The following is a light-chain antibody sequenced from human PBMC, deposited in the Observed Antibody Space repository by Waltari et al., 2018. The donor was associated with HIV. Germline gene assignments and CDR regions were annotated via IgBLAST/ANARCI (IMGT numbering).Light chain of an antibody. CDR2: AAS. V-gene: IGKV1-12*01. Sequence: DIQMTQSPSFVSASVGDRVTITCRASQGIRTWLAWYQQKPGKAPSLLIYAASSLQNGIPSRFSGSGSGTDFTLTISSLEPEDFAVYYCQQRSNWRRSGLTFGGGTKVEIK. CDR3: QQRSNWRRSGLT. J-gene: IGKJ4*01. CDR1: QGIRTW.